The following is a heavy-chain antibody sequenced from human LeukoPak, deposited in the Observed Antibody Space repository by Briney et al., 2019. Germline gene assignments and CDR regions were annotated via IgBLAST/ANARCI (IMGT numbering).Heavy chain of an antibody. D-gene: IGHD1-26*01. Sequence: PGRSLRLSCAASGFTFSSYAMHWVRQAPGKGLEWVAVISYDGSNKYYADSVKGRFTISRDNSKNTLYLQMNSLRAEDTAVYYCATDPLFKWELFRYDYWGQGTLVTVSS. CDR1: GFTFSSYA. J-gene: IGHJ4*02. CDR3: ATDPLFKWELFRYDY. CDR2: ISYDGSNK. V-gene: IGHV3-30-3*01.